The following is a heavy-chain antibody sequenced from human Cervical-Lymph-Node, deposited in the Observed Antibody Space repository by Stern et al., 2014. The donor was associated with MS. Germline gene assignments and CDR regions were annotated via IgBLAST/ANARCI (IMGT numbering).Heavy chain of an antibody. V-gene: IGHV3-72*01. CDR2: IRDKANGGTT. J-gene: IGHJ3*02. CDR3: ARDKGGPGAFEI. Sequence: EVQLVESGGGLVQPGGSLRLSCAASGFTLSDSYMDWVRQSPGKGLEWEGCIRDKANGGTTVYAASVKGRFTISRDDSKNSLYLQMNSLLTEDTAVYYCARDKGGPGAFEIWGQGTVVAVSS. CDR1: GFTLSDSY.